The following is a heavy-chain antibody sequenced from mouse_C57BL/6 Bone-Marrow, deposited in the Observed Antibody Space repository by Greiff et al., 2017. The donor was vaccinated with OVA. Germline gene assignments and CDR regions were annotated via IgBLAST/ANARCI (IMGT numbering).Heavy chain of an antibody. Sequence: VQLQQSGAELVRPGTSVKVSCKASGYAFTNYLIEWVKQRPGQGLEWIGVINPGSGGTNYNEKFKGKATLTADKSSSTAYMQLSSLTSEDSAVNFCAKNAMDYWGQGTSVTVSS. CDR3: AKNAMDY. V-gene: IGHV1-54*01. CDR2: INPGSGGT. J-gene: IGHJ4*01. CDR1: GYAFTNYL.